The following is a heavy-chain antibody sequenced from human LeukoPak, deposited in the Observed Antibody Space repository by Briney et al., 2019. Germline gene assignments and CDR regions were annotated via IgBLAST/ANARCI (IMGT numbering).Heavy chain of an antibody. CDR1: GFTFSSYP. CDR3: AARPLMPPRFDF. J-gene: IGHJ4*02. Sequence: GGSLRLSCAASGFTFSSYPMSWVRQAPGKRLQWVSAISGGGGTIYYGDSVKGRFTISRDNSKSTVYLQMNSLRADDTAIYYCAARPLMPPRFDFWGQGTLVTVSS. CDR2: ISGGGGTI. V-gene: IGHV3-23*01. D-gene: IGHD2-2*01.